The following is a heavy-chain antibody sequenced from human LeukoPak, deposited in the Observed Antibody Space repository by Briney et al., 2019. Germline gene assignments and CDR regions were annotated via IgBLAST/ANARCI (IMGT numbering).Heavy chain of an antibody. CDR1: GFTFDDYG. J-gene: IGHJ4*02. Sequence: GGSLRLSCAASGFTFDDYGMSWVRQAPGKGLEWGSGINWNGGSTGYADSVRGRFTISRDNSKSTLSLQMNSLRAEDTAIYYCATYRQVLLPFESWGQGTLVTVSS. CDR3: ATYRQVLLPFES. V-gene: IGHV3-20*04. CDR2: INWNGGST. D-gene: IGHD2-8*02.